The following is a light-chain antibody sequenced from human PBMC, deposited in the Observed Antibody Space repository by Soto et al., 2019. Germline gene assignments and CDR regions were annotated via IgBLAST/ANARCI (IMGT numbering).Light chain of an antibody. CDR2: KAS. CDR3: QQYNSYSPGYT. V-gene: IGKV1-5*03. Sequence: IQLTQSPCPPSASFGDRVTITCRASRSISSWLAWYQQKPGKAPRLLIYKASSLESGVPSRFSGSGSGTEFTLTISSLQPDDFATYYCQQYNSYSPGYTFGQGTKVDIK. CDR1: RSISSW. J-gene: IGKJ2*01.